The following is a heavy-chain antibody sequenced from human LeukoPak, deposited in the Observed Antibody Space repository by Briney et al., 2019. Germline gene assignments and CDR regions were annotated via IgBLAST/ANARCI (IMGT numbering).Heavy chain of an antibody. V-gene: IGHV4-39*01. J-gene: IGHJ4*02. CDR3: ARLGSGYPTPDY. Sequence: KPSETLSLTCTVSGASVSSSDYYWGWIRQPPGMRLEWIGNLYFSGNPYYNPSLNSRVTISVDTSKNQFSLKMRSVTAADTAVYYCARLGSGYPTPDYWGQGTLVTVSS. CDR1: GASVSSSDYY. CDR2: LYFSGNP. D-gene: IGHD6-19*01.